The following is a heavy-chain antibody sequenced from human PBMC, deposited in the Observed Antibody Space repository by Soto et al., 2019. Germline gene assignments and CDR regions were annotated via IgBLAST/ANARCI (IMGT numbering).Heavy chain of an antibody. CDR2: ISGSGGSI. CDR3: AYSSTPFDY. V-gene: IGHV3-23*01. J-gene: IGHJ4*02. CDR1: GFTFSSYA. Sequence: EVLLLESGGGLVQPGGSLSLSFAASGFTFSSYAMSWVRQAPGKGLEWVSAISGSGGSIYYADSEKGRFTISRDNSKNTLYLQMNSLRAEDTAVYYCAYSSTPFDYWGQGTLVTVSS. D-gene: IGHD6-13*01.